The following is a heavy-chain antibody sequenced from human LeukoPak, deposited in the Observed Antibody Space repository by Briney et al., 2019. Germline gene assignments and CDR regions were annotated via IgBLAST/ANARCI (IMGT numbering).Heavy chain of an antibody. J-gene: IGHJ4*02. Sequence: PSETLSLTCTVSGYSLSSGYYWGWIRQPPGKGLEWIGSVDHSGGTYYNPSLRSRVSISVDKSKNQFSLKLSSVTAADTAVYYCARDLVRGTRIDYWGQGTLVTVSS. CDR3: ARDLVRGTRIDY. D-gene: IGHD3-10*01. CDR2: VDHSGGT. V-gene: IGHV4-38-2*02. CDR1: GYSLSSGYY.